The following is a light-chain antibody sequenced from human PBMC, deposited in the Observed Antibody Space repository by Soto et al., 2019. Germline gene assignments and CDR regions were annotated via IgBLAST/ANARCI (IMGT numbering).Light chain of an antibody. V-gene: IGKV3-11*01. CDR1: QSVSSY. CDR3: QQRSNWPPPAIT. J-gene: IGKJ5*01. CDR2: DAS. Sequence: EIVLTQSPATLSLSPGERATLSCRASQSVSSYLAWYQQKPGQAPRLLIYDASNRATGIPARFSGSGSGTDFTLTISSLEPEDFAVYYCQQRSNWPPPAITFGQGTRLEIK.